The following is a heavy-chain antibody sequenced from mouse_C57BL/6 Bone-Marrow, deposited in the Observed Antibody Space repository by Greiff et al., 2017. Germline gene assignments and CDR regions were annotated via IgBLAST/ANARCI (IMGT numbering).Heavy chain of an antibody. V-gene: IGHV1-81*01. CDR2: IYPRSGNT. Sequence: QVQLQQSGAELARPGASVKLSCKASGYTFTSYGISWVKQRPGQGLEWIGEIYPRSGNTYYNEKFKGKATLTADKSSSTAYMELRSLTSEDSAVYFCARDLCQYDGDERAYWGQGTLVTVSA. CDR1: GYTFTSYG. D-gene: IGHD2-3*01. J-gene: IGHJ3*01. CDR3: ARDLCQYDGDERAY.